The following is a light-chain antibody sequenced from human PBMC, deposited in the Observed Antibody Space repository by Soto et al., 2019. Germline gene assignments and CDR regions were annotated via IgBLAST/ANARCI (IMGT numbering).Light chain of an antibody. Sequence: QTVVTQEPSLTVSPGGTVTLTCASSTGAVTSGYYPNWLQLKPGQPPRALIYSATYKHSWTPARFSGSLLGGKAALTLSGVQPEDEAEYYCLLYYGGVQGVFGAGTKLTVL. V-gene: IGLV7-43*01. CDR1: TGAVTSGYY. J-gene: IGLJ1*01. CDR3: LLYYGGVQGV. CDR2: SAT.